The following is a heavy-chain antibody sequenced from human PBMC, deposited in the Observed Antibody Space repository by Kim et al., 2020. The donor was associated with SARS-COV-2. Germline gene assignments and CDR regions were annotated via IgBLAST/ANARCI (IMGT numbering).Heavy chain of an antibody. Sequence: GGSLRLSCAVSGVTFSEGWMTWVRQAPGKGLEWVGRIKSKSDGGTTDYAAPVKGRFTTSRDDSTDTLYLQMYSLNTEDTGVYYCSTVDYDFLTGDIPSWGRGTRDTVSS. CDR1: GVTFSEGW. D-gene: IGHD3-9*01. CDR2: IKSKSDGGTT. V-gene: IGHV3-15*01. J-gene: IGHJ1*01. CDR3: STVDYDFLTGDIPS.